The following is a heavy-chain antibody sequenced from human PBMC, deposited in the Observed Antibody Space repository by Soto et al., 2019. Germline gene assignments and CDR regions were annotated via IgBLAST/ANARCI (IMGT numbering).Heavy chain of an antibody. D-gene: IGHD3-10*01. J-gene: IGHJ4*02. CDR1: GFTFSSFW. Sequence: EVQLVESGGGLVQPGGSLRLSCAVSGFTFSSFWMHWVRQAPGEGLVWVSRINTDGSSTSYAESVKGRFTISRDNAKNTLYLQMNTLRVEDMAMYCCAKRGVDTFGLSYWGQGTLVTVSS. CDR3: AKRGVDTFGLSY. V-gene: IGHV3-74*01. CDR2: INTDGSST.